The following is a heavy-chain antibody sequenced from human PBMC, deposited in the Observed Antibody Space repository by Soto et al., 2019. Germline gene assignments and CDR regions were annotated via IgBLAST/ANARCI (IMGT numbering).Heavy chain of an antibody. J-gene: IGHJ2*01. Sequence: QVQLQESGPGLVKPSQTLSLTCTVSGGSISSGGYYWSWIRQHPGKGLEWIGYIYYSGSTYYNPSLKSRVTPAVDTSKNQFSLKLSSVTAAATAVYYCASGLEYRNWYFDLWGRGTLVTVSS. CDR2: IYYSGST. D-gene: IGHD3-3*01. CDR1: GGSISSGGYY. CDR3: ASGLEYRNWYFDL. V-gene: IGHV4-31*03.